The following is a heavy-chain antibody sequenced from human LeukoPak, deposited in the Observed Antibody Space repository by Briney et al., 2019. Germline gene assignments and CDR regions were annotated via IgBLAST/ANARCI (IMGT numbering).Heavy chain of an antibody. Sequence: SETLSLTCTVSGDSISSYYWSWIRQPPGKGLEWIGYIYYSGSTKYNPSLKSRVTISLDTSKNQFSLKLTSVAAADTAVYYCVRERRVRWELQIFDYWGQGTLVTVSS. CDR2: IYYSGST. CDR1: GDSISSYY. V-gene: IGHV4-59*01. J-gene: IGHJ4*02. CDR3: VRERRVRWELQIFDY. D-gene: IGHD1-26*01.